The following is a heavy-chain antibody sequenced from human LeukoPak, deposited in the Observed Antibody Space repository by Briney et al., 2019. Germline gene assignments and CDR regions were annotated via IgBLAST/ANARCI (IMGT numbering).Heavy chain of an antibody. CDR1: GGSISSYY. CDR2: IYYSGST. Sequence: PSDTLSLTCNLSGGSISSYYWSWIRQPPGHGLEWIGYIYYSGSTNYNPSLKSRVTISVDTSKNQFSLKLSSVTAADTAVYYCARGIAAEIDYWGQGTLVTVSS. J-gene: IGHJ4*02. CDR3: ARGIAAEIDY. D-gene: IGHD6-13*01. V-gene: IGHV4-59*07.